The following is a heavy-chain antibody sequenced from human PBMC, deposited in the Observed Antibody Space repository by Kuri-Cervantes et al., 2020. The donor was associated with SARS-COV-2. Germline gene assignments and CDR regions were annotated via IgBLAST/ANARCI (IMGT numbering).Heavy chain of an antibody. Sequence: GESLKISCKGSGYSFTSYWIGWVRQMPGKGLEWMGIIYPGDSDTRYSPSFQGQVTISADKSISTAYLQWSSLKASDTAMYYCARHTIAVDGTFSRYFDLWGRGTLVTVSS. CDR2: IYPGDSDT. CDR3: ARHTIAVDGTFSRYFDL. D-gene: IGHD6-19*01. J-gene: IGHJ2*01. V-gene: IGHV5-51*01. CDR1: GYSFTSYW.